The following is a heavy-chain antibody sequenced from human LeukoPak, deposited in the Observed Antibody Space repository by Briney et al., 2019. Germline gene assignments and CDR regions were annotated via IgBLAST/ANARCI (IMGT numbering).Heavy chain of an antibody. Sequence: ASVKVSCKASGGTFSSYAISWVRQAPGQGLGWMGGIIPIFGTANYAQKFQGRVTITTDESTSTAYMELSSLRSEDTAVYYCAINPGLVTISLDYWGQGTLVTVSS. CDR3: AINPGLVTISLDY. CDR1: GGTFSSYA. CDR2: IIPIFGTA. J-gene: IGHJ4*02. D-gene: IGHD5-24*01. V-gene: IGHV1-69*05.